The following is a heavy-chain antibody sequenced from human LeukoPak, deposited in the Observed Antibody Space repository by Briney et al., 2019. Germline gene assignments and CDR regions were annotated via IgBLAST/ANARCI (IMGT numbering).Heavy chain of an antibody. Sequence: ASVKVSCKASGYTFTSYAINWVRQAPGQRLEWMGWINAGNGNTKYSQKFQGRVTITRDTSASTAYMELSSLRSEDTAVYYCARGDSSGWYADFDYWGQGTLVTVSS. D-gene: IGHD6-19*01. CDR1: GYTFTSYA. CDR3: ARGDSSGWYADFDY. V-gene: IGHV1-3*01. CDR2: INAGNGNT. J-gene: IGHJ4*02.